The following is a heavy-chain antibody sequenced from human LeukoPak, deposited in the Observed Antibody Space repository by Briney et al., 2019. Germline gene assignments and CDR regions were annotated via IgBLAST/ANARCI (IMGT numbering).Heavy chain of an antibody. CDR3: ARLESASFDP. CDR2: IYTSGST. CDR1: GGSISSGDYY. V-gene: IGHV4-61*02. Sequence: PSETLSLTCTVSGGSISSGDYYWSWIRQPPGKGLEWIGRIYTSGSTNYNPSLKSRVTMSVDTSKNQFSLKLSSVTAADTAVYYCARLESASFDPWGQGTLVTASS. D-gene: IGHD5-24*01. J-gene: IGHJ5*02.